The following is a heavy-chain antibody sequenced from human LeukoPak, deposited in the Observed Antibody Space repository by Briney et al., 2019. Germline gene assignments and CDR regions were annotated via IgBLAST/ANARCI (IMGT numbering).Heavy chain of an antibody. Sequence: NPGGSLRLSCAASGFTLSTFDMNWVRQAPGKGLEWVSSISTSNRYIYYRDSVKGRFTISRDDAKNSLYLQMNSLTVEDTAVYYCARADCSGSTCYLRHSWFDPWGQGTLVTVSS. J-gene: IGHJ5*02. CDR3: ARADCSGSTCYLRHSWFDP. D-gene: IGHD2-2*01. V-gene: IGHV3-21*06. CDR2: ISTSNRYI. CDR1: GFTLSTFD.